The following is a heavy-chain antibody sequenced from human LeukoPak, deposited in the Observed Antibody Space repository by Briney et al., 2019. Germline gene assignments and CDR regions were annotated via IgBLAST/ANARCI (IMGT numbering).Heavy chain of an antibody. CDR3: ARAPRGLDY. D-gene: IGHD2-21*01. J-gene: IGHJ4*02. Sequence: GGSLRLSCAASGFAFSGYSMNWVRQAPGKGLEWISYISSGSSTIDYADSVKGRFTISRDNAKNSLYLQMNSLTAEDTAVYYCARAPRGLDYWGQGTLVTVS. CDR2: ISSGSSTI. V-gene: IGHV3-48*04. CDR1: GFAFSGYS.